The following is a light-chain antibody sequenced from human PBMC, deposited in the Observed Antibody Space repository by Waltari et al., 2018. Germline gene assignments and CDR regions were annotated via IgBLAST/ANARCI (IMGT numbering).Light chain of an antibody. CDR3: QHNVRLPVT. J-gene: IGKJ1*01. Sequence: EVVLTQSPGTLSLSPGESATLSCSTSESVRRALIRYQQKPSQAPRLLIYDSSTRATGVPDRCSGSGFGTDFSLTISRLEPEDFAVYYCQHNVRLPVTFGQGTRVEIK. V-gene: IGKV3-20*01. CDR1: ESVRRA. CDR2: DSS.